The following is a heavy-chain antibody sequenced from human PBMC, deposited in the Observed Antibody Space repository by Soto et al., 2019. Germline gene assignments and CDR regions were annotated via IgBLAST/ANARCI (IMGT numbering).Heavy chain of an antibody. Sequence: GESLKISCKGSGYSFTSYWISWVRQMPGKGLEWMGRIDPSDSYTNYSPSFQGHVTISADKSISTAYLQWSSLKASDTAMYYCARLGDFWSGRDTFDPWGQGTLVTVSS. D-gene: IGHD3-3*01. CDR3: ARLGDFWSGRDTFDP. V-gene: IGHV5-10-1*01. CDR2: IDPSDSYT. J-gene: IGHJ5*02. CDR1: GYSFTSYW.